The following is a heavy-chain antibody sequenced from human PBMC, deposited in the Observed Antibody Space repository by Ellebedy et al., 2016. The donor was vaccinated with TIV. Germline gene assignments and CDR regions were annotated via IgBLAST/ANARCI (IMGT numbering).Heavy chain of an antibody. J-gene: IGHJ2*01. CDR2: INVGNGNT. Sequence: ASVKVSCKASGYTFTSYDINWVRQATGQGLEWMGWINVGNGNTKYSQNLQGRVTITRDTSATTAFMELSSLRSEDTAVYFCARRVGRYFDVWGRGTLVTVSS. CDR1: GYTFTSYD. V-gene: IGHV1-3*01. D-gene: IGHD2-2*01. CDR3: ARRVGRYFDV.